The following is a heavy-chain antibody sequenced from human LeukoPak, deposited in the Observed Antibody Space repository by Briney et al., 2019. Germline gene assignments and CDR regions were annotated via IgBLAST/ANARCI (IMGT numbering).Heavy chain of an antibody. CDR3: ARRARVSYLYYFDY. CDR1: GGSISSSIYY. D-gene: IGHD3-10*01. J-gene: IGHJ4*02. V-gene: IGHV4-39*01. CDR2: IFYSGST. Sequence: TSETLSLTCTVSGGSISSSIYYWGWIRQPPGKGLEWIGSIFYSGSTYYNPSLKSRVTISVDTSKNQFSLKLSSVTAADTAVYYCARRARVSYLYYFDYWGQGTLVTVSS.